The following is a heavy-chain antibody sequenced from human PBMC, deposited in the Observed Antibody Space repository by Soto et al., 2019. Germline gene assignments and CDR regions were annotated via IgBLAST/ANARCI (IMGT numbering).Heavy chain of an antibody. CDR2: VNPNNGGT. Sequence: ASVKVSCKASGYTFTGYYIHWVRQAPGQGLEWVGWVNPNNGGTNYAQKFQDRVTMTSDTSISSVYMELSRLRYDDTAAYYCTREYISAVGLGDSWGLCTLVTVSS. CDR3: TREYISAVGLGDS. V-gene: IGHV1-2*02. CDR1: GYTFTGYY. J-gene: IGHJ1*01. D-gene: IGHD6-13*01.